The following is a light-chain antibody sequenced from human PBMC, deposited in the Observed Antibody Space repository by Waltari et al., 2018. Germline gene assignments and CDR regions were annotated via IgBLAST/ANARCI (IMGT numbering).Light chain of an antibody. V-gene: IGLV1-44*01. CDR2: RND. Sequence: QSVLTQPPSESGTPGPRVTISCSGSSSNIGNNIVKWYQQVPGTTPKLLIYRNDQRPSGVPDRISGSKSGTSASLAISGLQSEDEAHYYCAAWDDSLNGRWVFGGGTKLTVL. CDR1: SSNIGNNI. CDR3: AAWDDSLNGRWV. J-gene: IGLJ2*01.